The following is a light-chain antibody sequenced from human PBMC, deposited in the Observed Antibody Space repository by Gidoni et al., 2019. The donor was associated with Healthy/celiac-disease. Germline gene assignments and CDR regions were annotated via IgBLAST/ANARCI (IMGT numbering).Light chain of an antibody. CDR3: MQALQTPQFT. CDR2: LGS. Sequence: IVMTQSPLSLPVTPGEPASISCRSSQSLLHSNGYNYLDWYLQKPGQSPQLLIYLGSNRASGVPDRFSGSGSGTDFTLKISRVEAEDVGVYYCMQALQTPQFTFGPXTKVDIK. J-gene: IGKJ3*01. CDR1: QSLLHSNGYNY. V-gene: IGKV2-28*01.